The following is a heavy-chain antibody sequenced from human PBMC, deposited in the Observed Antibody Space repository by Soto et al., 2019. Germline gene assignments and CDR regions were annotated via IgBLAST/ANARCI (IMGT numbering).Heavy chain of an antibody. D-gene: IGHD4-17*01. J-gene: IGHJ4*01. CDR3: AKMTTRRFDY. CDR2: ISGSVLST. Sequence: QRLSCAASGFTFSSYAMSWVRQAPGKGLEWVSGISGSVLSTNYADSVKGRFTISRDNSKNTLYLQMNSLRAEYTAVYYCAKMTTRRFDYWGHGTLVTGLL. V-gene: IGHV3-23*01. CDR1: GFTFSSYA.